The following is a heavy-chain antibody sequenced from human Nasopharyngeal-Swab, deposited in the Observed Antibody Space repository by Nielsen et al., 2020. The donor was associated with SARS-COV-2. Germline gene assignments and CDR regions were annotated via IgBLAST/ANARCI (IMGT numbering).Heavy chain of an antibody. V-gene: IGHV3-74*01. J-gene: IGHJ4*02. Sequence: GESLKISCAASGFTLSSYWMHWVRQAPGKGLVWVSRISGDGSNTFYADSVKGRFTISRDNSKNTLYLQMNSLRAEDTAVYYCARDLGGYPDYWGQGTLVTVSS. D-gene: IGHD3-22*01. CDR1: GFTLSSYW. CDR3: ARDLGGYPDY. CDR2: ISGDGSNT.